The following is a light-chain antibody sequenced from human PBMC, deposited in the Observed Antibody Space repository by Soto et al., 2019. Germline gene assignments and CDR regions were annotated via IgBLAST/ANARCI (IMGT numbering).Light chain of an antibody. CDR3: QHYGDSSWT. V-gene: IGKV3-20*01. J-gene: IGKJ1*01. CDR1: RSVSDTL. Sequence: EIVLTQSPGTLSLSPGERATLSCRADRSVSDTLLTWFQQKPGQAPRLLIFRTSNRAPGIPDRFRGSGSGTDFTLTISRLEPDEFAVYYGQHYGDSSWTFGQGTKVEIK. CDR2: RTS.